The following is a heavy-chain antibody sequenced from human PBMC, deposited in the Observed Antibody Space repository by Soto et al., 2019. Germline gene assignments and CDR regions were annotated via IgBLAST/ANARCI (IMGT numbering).Heavy chain of an antibody. CDR1: GYTFTSNG. J-gene: IGHJ4*02. CDR3: ARAAYDYIWGSYFLY. CDR2: ISVYNGNT. V-gene: IGHV1-18*01. Sequence: QVQLVQSGAEVKKHGASVKVSCKASGYTFTSNGISWVRQAPGTGQVREWMGWISVYNGNTNYAQKFQGRVTMTTDTSTSTAYMELRSLSADDTAVYYCARAAYDYIWGSYFLYWGQGTLVTVSS. D-gene: IGHD3-16*01.